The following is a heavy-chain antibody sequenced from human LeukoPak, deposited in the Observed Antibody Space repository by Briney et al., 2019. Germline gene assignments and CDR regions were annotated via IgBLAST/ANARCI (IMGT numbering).Heavy chain of an antibody. D-gene: IGHD6-13*01. CDR2: IYHSGST. V-gene: IGHV4-30-2*01. Sequence: SETLSLTCAVSGGSISSGGYSWSWIRQPPGKGLEWIGYIYHSGSTYYNPSLKSRVTISVDRSKNQFSLKLSSVTAADTAVYSGSREYSSRCYDYGGREPRDTVSS. CDR1: GGSISSGGYS. CDR3: SREYSSRCYDY. J-gene: IGHJ4*02.